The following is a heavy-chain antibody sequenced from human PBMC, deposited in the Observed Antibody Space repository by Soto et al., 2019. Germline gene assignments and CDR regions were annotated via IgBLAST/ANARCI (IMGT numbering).Heavy chain of an antibody. V-gene: IGHV5-51*01. Sequence: PGESLKISCKGSGYSFTSYWIGWGRQMPGKGLEWMGIIYPGDSDTRSSPPFQGQVTISADKSISTAYLKWSSLKASDTSMYYCARHSSYDYYDSSGYYYYGMDVWGQGTTVTVSS. CDR2: IYPGDSDT. CDR3: ARHSSYDYYDSSGYYYYGMDV. CDR1: GYSFTSYW. J-gene: IGHJ6*02. D-gene: IGHD3-22*01.